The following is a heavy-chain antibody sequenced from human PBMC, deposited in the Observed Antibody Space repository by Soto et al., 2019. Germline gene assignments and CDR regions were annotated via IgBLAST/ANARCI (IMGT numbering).Heavy chain of an antibody. CDR1: GFTLSSYS. Sequence: GGSLRLSCAASGFTLSSYSVNWVRQAPGKGLEWVSYISSSSSTIYYADSVKGRFTISRDNAKNSLYLQMNSLRAEDTAVYYCARENDYGDFDAFDIWGQGTMVTVSS. D-gene: IGHD4-17*01. CDR2: ISSSSSTI. CDR3: ARENDYGDFDAFDI. J-gene: IGHJ3*02. V-gene: IGHV3-48*01.